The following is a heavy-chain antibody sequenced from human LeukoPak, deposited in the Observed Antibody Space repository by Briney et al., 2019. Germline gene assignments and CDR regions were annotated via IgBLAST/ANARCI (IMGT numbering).Heavy chain of an antibody. D-gene: IGHD6-19*01. Sequence: SETLSLTCAVYGVSFSGYDWSWIRQPPGKGLEWIGEMNHSGNNNYSPSVKSRVTISVDTSKKQFSLKLSSVTAAETAVYYCVRGYSSGWKRGQGTLVTVSS. CDR3: VRGYSSGWK. V-gene: IGHV4-34*01. CDR1: GVSFSGYD. CDR2: MNHSGNN. J-gene: IGHJ4*02.